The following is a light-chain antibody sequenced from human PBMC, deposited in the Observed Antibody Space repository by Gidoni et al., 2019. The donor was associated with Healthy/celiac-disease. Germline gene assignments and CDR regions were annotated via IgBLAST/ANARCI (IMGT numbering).Light chain of an antibody. V-gene: IGLV2-11*01. J-gene: IGLJ2*01. Sequence: QSALTQPRSVSGYPVQSVTIACTGTSSDVGGYNYVTWYQQHPGKAPKLMIDDVSKRPSGVPDRFSGSKSGNTASLTISGLQAEDEADYYCCSYAGSYTRVFGGGTKLTVL. CDR1: SSDVGGYNY. CDR2: DVS. CDR3: CSYAGSYTRV.